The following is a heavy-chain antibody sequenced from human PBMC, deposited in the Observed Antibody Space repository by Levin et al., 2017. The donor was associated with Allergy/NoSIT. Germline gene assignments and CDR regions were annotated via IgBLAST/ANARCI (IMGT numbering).Heavy chain of an antibody. V-gene: IGHV4-59*01. CDR1: GGSISSYY. J-gene: IGHJ1*01. CDR3: ARESIAAAGPLELQH. D-gene: IGHD6-13*01. CDR2: IYYSGST. Sequence: SETLSLTCTVSGGSISSYYWSWIRQPPGKGLEWIGYIYYSGSTNYNPSLKSRVTISVDTSKNQFSLKLSSVTAADTAVYYCARESIAAAGPLELQHWGQGTLVTVSS.